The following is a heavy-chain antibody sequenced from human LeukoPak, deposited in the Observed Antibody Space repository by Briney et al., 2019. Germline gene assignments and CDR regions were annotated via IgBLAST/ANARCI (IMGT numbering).Heavy chain of an antibody. J-gene: IGHJ4*02. CDR1: GGSFSGYY. CDR3: ARHPAYGQFDY. Sequence: SETLSLTCAVYGGSFSGYYWSWIRQPPGKGLEWIGEINHSGSTNYNPSLKSRVTISVDTSKNQFSLKLTSVTAADTAVYYCARHPAYGQFDYWGQGTLVTVSS. D-gene: IGHD2-21*01. CDR2: INHSGST. V-gene: IGHV4-34*01.